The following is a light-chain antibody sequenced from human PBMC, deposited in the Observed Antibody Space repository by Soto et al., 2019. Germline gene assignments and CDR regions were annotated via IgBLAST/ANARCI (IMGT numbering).Light chain of an antibody. Sequence: QSVLTQPPSVSAAPGQKVTISCSGSSSNIGNNYVSWYQQLPGTAPKLLIYDTNKRPSGIPDRFSGSKSGTSATLGITGLQTGHEADYYCGIWDSSLSAVVFGGGTKLTVL. CDR3: GIWDSSLSAVV. CDR2: DTN. CDR1: SSNIGNNY. J-gene: IGLJ2*01. V-gene: IGLV1-51*01.